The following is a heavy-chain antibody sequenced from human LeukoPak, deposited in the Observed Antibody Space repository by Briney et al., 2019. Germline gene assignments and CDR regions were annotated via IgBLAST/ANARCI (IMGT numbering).Heavy chain of an antibody. D-gene: IGHD6-13*01. Sequence: SETLSLTCTVSGGSISSGSYYWGWIRQPPGKGLECIGSIYYSGSTYYNPSLKSRVTISVDTFKNQFSLKLISVAAADTAVYYCAGSYDSSWYSFRFDPWGQGTLVTVSS. CDR2: IYYSGST. CDR1: GGSISSGSYY. CDR3: AGSYDSSWYSFRFDP. J-gene: IGHJ5*02. V-gene: IGHV4-39*01.